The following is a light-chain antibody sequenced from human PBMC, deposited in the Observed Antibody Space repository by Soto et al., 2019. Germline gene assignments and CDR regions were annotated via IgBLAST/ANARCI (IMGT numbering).Light chain of an antibody. CDR3: MQSLQLPLT. J-gene: IGKJ4*01. Sequence: DVVMTQSPLFLPVTPGEPASISCRSSQSLLNSNGFYSLDWYLQKPGQSPQLLIYMAPNRASGVQDRFRGRGSGTDVTLKISRVESEDVGVCYCMQSLQLPLTFGGGTKVGI. V-gene: IGKV2-28*01. CDR2: MAP. CDR1: QSLLNSNGFYS.